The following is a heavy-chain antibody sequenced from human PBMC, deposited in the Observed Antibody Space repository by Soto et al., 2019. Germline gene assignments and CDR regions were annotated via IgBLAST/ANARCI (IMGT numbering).Heavy chain of an antibody. D-gene: IGHD3-10*01. CDR3: AREWERITMVRGVTAYYYGMDV. Sequence: GWSLRLSCASSVFTFISYAMHWVRQAPGKGLEWVAVISYDGSNKYYADSVKGRFTISRDNSKNTLYLQMNSLRAEDTAVYYCAREWERITMVRGVTAYYYGMDVWGQGTTVTVSS. J-gene: IGHJ6*02. CDR2: ISYDGSNK. V-gene: IGHV3-30-3*01. CDR1: VFTFISYA.